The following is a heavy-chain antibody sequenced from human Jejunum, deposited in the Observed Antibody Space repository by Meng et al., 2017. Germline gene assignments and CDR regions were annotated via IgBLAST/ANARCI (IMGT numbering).Heavy chain of an antibody. CDR3: ARELNNRKDDY. V-gene: IGHV1-2*06. CDR2: ITCNSGVT. J-gene: IGHJ4*02. CDR1: GYTFTGYF. D-gene: IGHD1-14*01. Sequence: VPLAQLGGAVHQPGGSMQAPCKTSGYTFTGYFLHLVRKAPGQVLEWMGRITCNSGVTIYAQNFQGRVTMTRDTSVSTAYMELSRMTSDDTAIYYCARELNNRKDDYWGQGTLVTVSS.